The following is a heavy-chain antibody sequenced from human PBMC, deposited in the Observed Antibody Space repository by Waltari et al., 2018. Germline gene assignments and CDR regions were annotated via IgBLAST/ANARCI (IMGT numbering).Heavy chain of an antibody. J-gene: IGHJ6*03. D-gene: IGHD4-17*01. CDR3: AKDATAVPHNYMDV. V-gene: IGHV3-9*03. Sequence: EVQLVESGGDLVQPGRSVRLSCAAPGFTFGDYVMHWVRQAPGKGLEWVSGISWNSGTVAYADSVQGRFTISRDNAKNSLYLQMNSLRAEDMALYYCAKDATAVPHNYMDVWGKGTTVTVSS. CDR1: GFTFGDYV. CDR2: ISWNSGTV.